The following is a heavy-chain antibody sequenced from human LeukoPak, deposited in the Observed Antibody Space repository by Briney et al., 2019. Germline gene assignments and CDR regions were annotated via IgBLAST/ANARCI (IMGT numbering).Heavy chain of an antibody. D-gene: IGHD1-26*01. Sequence: GGSLRLSCEASGVTFSSYVMSWVRQAPGKRPEWVSGISGSGGSTYYADSVKGRFTISRDNSKNTLYLQMNSLRAEDTAVYYCAKGAGGRVGATLFDYWGQGTLVTVSS. V-gene: IGHV3-23*01. CDR1: GVTFSSYV. J-gene: IGHJ4*02. CDR3: AKGAGGRVGATLFDY. CDR2: ISGSGGST.